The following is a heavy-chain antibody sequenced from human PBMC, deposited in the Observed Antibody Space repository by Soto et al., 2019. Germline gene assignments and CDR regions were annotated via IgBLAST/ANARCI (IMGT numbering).Heavy chain of an antibody. J-gene: IGHJ4*02. CDR3: ANGRGITMVRGVL. CDR2: ISYDGSNK. Sequence: QVQLVESGGGVVQPGRSLRLSCAASGFTFSSYGMHWVRQAPGKGLEWVAVISYDGSNKYYADSVKGRFTISRDNSKNTLYLQMNSLRAEDTAAYYCANGRGITMVRGVLWGQGTLVTVSS. D-gene: IGHD3-10*01. CDR1: GFTFSSYG. V-gene: IGHV3-30*18.